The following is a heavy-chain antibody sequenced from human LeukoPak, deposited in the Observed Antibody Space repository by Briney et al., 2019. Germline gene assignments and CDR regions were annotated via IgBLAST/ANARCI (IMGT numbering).Heavy chain of an antibody. CDR2: KYYSGST. J-gene: IGHJ4*02. CDR1: GVSINTCCYY. Sequence: ASETLSLTCDVSGVSINTCCYYWTWIRQPPGKGLEWIAYKYYSGSTRYNSSLRSRLTISLDTSKNQFSLRLTSVTAADTAVYYCARGRSYGFDFDSWGPGTLVIVSS. V-gene: IGHV4-61*01. CDR3: ARGRSYGFDFDS. D-gene: IGHD5-18*01.